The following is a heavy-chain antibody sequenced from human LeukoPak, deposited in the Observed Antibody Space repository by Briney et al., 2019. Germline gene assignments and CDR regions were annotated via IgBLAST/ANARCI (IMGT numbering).Heavy chain of an antibody. J-gene: IGHJ4*02. Sequence: GGSLRLSCAASGFTFSRHTMNWVRQAPGKGLEWVSSITSKSTYIFYADSVRGRFTISRDNAENSLYLQMNNLRAEDTAVYYCARAGSEYYYDSKLGYWGQGTLVTVSS. CDR2: ITSKSTYI. D-gene: IGHD3-22*01. CDR3: ARAGSEYYYDSKLGY. V-gene: IGHV3-21*01. CDR1: GFTFSRHT.